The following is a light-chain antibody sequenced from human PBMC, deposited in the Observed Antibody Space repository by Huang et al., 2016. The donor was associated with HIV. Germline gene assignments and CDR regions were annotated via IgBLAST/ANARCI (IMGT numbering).Light chain of an antibody. Sequence: EVVLTQSPATLSVSPGRKATLSCRASRSVSSNLALYQQKPGQVPSLLIYGASTRATGIPARFSGSGSGTEFTLTISSLQSEDLAIYYCQQYNNWPPEYTFGQGTKLEIK. J-gene: IGKJ2*01. CDR3: QQYNNWPPEYT. CDR1: RSVSSN. V-gene: IGKV3-15*01. CDR2: GAS.